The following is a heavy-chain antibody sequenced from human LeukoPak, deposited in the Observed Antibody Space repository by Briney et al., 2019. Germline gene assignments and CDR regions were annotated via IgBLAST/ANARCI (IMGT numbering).Heavy chain of an antibody. CDR1: GGSISSYY. V-gene: IGHV4-59*01. D-gene: IGHD3-22*01. CDR3: ASTAIQYYYDSREYFDY. CDR2: IYYSGST. Sequence: PSETLSLTCTVSGGSISSYYWSWIRQPPGKGLEWIGYIYYSGSTNYNPSLKSRVTISVDTSKNQFSLKLSSVTAADTAVYYCASTAIQYYYDSREYFDYWGQGTLVTVSS. J-gene: IGHJ4*02.